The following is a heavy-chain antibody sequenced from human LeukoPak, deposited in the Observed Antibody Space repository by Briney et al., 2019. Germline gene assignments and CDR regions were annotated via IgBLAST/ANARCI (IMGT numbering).Heavy chain of an antibody. CDR1: GGSFSGYY. D-gene: IGHD4-17*01. Sequence: SETLSLTCAVYGGSFSGYYWSWIRQPPGKGLEWIGEINHSGSTNYNPSLKSRVTISVDTSKNQFSLKLSSVTAADTAVYYCASFYGASVFDIWGQGTMVTVSS. CDR3: ASFYGASVFDI. J-gene: IGHJ3*02. CDR2: INHSGST. V-gene: IGHV4-34*01.